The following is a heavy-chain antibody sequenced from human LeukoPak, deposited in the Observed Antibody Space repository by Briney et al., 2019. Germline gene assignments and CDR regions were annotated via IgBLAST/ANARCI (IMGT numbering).Heavy chain of an antibody. J-gene: IGHJ5*02. V-gene: IGHV1-69*13. D-gene: IGHD2-15*01. CDR1: GGTFSSYA. Sequence: ASVKVSCKASGGTFSSYAISRVRQAPGQGLEWMGGIIPIFGTANYAQKFQGRVTITADESTSTAYMELSSLRSEDTAVYYCARSLGYCSGGSRYRPAYNWFDPWGQGTLVTVSS. CDR3: ARSLGYCSGGSRYRPAYNWFDP. CDR2: IIPIFGTA.